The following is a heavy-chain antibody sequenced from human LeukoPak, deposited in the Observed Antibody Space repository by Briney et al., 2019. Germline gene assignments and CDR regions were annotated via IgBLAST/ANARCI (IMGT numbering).Heavy chain of an antibody. CDR3: ASGGYSYGYFPFY. D-gene: IGHD5-18*01. CDR2: INHSGRT. CDR1: GGSFSGYY. J-gene: IGHJ4*02. Sequence: SETLSLTCAVYGGSFSGYYWSWIRQPPGKGLEWIGEINHSGRTNYNPSLKSRVTISVDTSKNQFSLKLSSVTAADTAVYYCASGGYSYGYFPFYWGQGTLVTVSS. V-gene: IGHV4-34*01.